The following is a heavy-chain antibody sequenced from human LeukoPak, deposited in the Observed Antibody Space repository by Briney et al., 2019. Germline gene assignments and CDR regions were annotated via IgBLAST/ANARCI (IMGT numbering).Heavy chain of an antibody. D-gene: IGHD3-10*01. V-gene: IGHV3-23*01. J-gene: IGHJ4*02. Sequence: PGGSLRLSCAASGFTFSSYAMSWVRQAPGKGLEWVSAISGSGGSTYYADSVKGRFTTSRDNSKNTLYLQMNSLRAEDTAVYYCAKVTMVRGVIRAFDYRGQGTLVTVSS. CDR1: GFTFSSYA. CDR3: AKVTMVRGVIRAFDY. CDR2: ISGSGGST.